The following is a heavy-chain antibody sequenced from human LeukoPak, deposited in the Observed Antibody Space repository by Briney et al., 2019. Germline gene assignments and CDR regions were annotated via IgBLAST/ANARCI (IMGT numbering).Heavy chain of an antibody. CDR2: ISTYNGNT. Sequence: ASVKVSCKASGYTFTNFGISWVRQAPGQRPEWMGRISTYNGNTNYAQNLHDRVTLTTDTSTTTVYMELRSLRSDDTAVYYCARDKDEDYDTRGMFQYWGQGTLVTVSS. CDR3: ARDKDEDYDTRGMFQY. V-gene: IGHV1-18*04. J-gene: IGHJ1*01. D-gene: IGHD3-22*01. CDR1: GYTFTNFG.